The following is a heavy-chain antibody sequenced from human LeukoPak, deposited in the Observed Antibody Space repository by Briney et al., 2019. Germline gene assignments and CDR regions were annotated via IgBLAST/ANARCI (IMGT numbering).Heavy chain of an antibody. V-gene: IGHV1-69*06. Sequence: SVRVSCKSSGGTFSNSGFTWVRQAPGQGLEWMGVIFLRIRSPPYAQRFQDRMTITADRSANITYLDPTGLTSDDTAVYYCARGSSGSHTLDDWGQGTLVVVSS. CDR2: IFLRIRSP. J-gene: IGHJ4*02. CDR1: GGTFSNSG. D-gene: IGHD6-19*01. CDR3: ARGSSGSHTLDD.